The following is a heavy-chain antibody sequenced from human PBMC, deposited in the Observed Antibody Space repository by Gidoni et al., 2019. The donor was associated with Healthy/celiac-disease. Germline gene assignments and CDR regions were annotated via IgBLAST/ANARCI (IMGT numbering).Heavy chain of an antibody. Sequence: QMQLVQSGPEVKKPGTSVKVSCKASGFTFTSSAVQWVRQARGQRLEWKGWIVVGSGNTNYAQKFQERVTITRDMSTSTAYMELSSLRSEDTAVYYCAAEAYGDYVGFYYYGMDVWGQGTTVTVSS. D-gene: IGHD4-17*01. J-gene: IGHJ6*02. CDR2: IVVGSGNT. CDR3: AAEAYGDYVGFYYYGMDV. V-gene: IGHV1-58*01. CDR1: GFTFTSSA.